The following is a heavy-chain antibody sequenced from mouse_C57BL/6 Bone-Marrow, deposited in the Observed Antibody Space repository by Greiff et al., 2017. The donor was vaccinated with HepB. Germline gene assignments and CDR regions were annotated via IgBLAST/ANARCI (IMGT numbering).Heavy chain of an antibody. CDR1: GFNIKDDY. CDR3: TTHYGRGFDY. J-gene: IGHJ2*01. D-gene: IGHD1-2*01. V-gene: IGHV14-4*01. CDR2: IDPENGDT. Sequence: EVQLKESGAELVRPGASVKLSCTASGFNIKDDYMHWVKQRPEQGLEWIGWIDPENGDTEYASKFQGKATITADTSSNTAYLQLSSLTSEDTAVYYCTTHYGRGFDYWGQGTTLTVSS.